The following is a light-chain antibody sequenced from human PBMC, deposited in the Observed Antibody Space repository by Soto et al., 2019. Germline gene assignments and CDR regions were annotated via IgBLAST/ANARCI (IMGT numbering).Light chain of an antibody. CDR2: KTS. Sequence: DIQMTQSPSTLSASVGDRVTIACRASQNIGVWLAWYQQKPGKVPSLLIYKTSTLEDGVPSRFSGTGSGTDFTLTISSLEPEDFAVYYCQQRSNWPPGITFGQGTRLEIK. CDR1: QNIGVW. V-gene: IGKV1-5*03. CDR3: QQRSNWPPGIT. J-gene: IGKJ5*01.